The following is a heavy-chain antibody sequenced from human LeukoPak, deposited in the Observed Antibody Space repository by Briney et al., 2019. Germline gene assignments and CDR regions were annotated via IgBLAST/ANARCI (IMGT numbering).Heavy chain of an antibody. V-gene: IGHV3-43*01. CDR3: ARDSVYRYFDL. CDR2: ISWDGGST. J-gene: IGHJ2*01. CDR1: GFTFDDYT. Sequence: GGSLRLSCAASGFTFDDYTMHWVRQAPGKGLEWVSLISWDGGSTYYADSVKGRFTISRDNSKNSLYLQMNSLRAEDTAVYYCARDSVYRYFDLWGRGTLVTVSS.